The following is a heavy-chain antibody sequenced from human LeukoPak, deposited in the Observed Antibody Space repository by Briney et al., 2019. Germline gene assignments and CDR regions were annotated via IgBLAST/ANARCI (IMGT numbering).Heavy chain of an antibody. CDR1: GFTFSRNA. Sequence: PGRSLRLSCAASGFTFSRNAMHWVRQAPGKGLQWVSVISYDGSIKYYADSVKGRFTISRDNAKNSLYLQMNSLRAEDTAVYYCARSGSGSYYIFGRRKNYFDYWGQGTLVTVSS. V-gene: IGHV3-30*04. CDR2: ISYDGSIK. J-gene: IGHJ4*02. CDR3: ARSGSGSYYIFGRRKNYFDY. D-gene: IGHD3-10*01.